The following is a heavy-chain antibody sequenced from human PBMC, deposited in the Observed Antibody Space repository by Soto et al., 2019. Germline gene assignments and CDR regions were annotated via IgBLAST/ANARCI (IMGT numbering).Heavy chain of an antibody. Sequence: ASVKVSCKASGYTFTSYYMHWVRQAPGQGLEWMGIINPSGGSTSYAQKFQGRVTMTRDTSTSTVYMEMSSLRSEDTALYYCASSATTADYYYGMDVWGQGTTVTVSS. CDR2: INPSGGST. J-gene: IGHJ6*02. V-gene: IGHV1-46*01. D-gene: IGHD1-26*01. CDR1: GYTFTSYY. CDR3: ASSATTADYYYGMDV.